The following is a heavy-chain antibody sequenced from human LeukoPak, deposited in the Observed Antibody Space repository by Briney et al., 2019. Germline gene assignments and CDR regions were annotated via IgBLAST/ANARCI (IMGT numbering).Heavy chain of an antibody. Sequence: HSGGSLRLSCAASGLTASHSVNNAMSWVRHAPGKGLECVSGITTSGSRYYADSVKGRLPLSRENSNNTLYPHMDSLRAEDTAVYYCAKAPVGNYYYGLDVWGQGTTVTVSS. CDR2: ITTSGSR. CDR1: GLTASHSVNNA. D-gene: IGHD3-10*01. J-gene: IGHJ6*02. CDR3: AKAPVGNYYYGLDV. V-gene: IGHV3-23*01.